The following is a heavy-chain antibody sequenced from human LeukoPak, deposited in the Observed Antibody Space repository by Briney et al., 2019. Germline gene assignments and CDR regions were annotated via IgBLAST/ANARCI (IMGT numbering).Heavy chain of an antibody. CDR1: GFTFSTCW. Sequence: GGSLRLSCAASGFTFSTCWMSWVRQAPGKGLVWVARINPEGSRTSYADSVKGRFTTSRDNAKNTLYLQMNSLRAEDTAVYYCARDQGLLVVAGRFGYWGQGTLVTVSS. CDR3: ARDQGLLVVAGRFGY. D-gene: IGHD6-19*01. V-gene: IGHV3-74*01. J-gene: IGHJ4*02. CDR2: INPEGSRT.